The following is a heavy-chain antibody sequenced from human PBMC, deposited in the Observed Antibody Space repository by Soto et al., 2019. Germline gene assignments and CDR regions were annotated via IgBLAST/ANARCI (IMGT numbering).Heavy chain of an antibody. J-gene: IGHJ4*02. CDR1: GFTFSDFA. D-gene: IGHD6-19*01. CDR3: TWSSGWSDTGFFDC. V-gene: IGHV3-73*01. Sequence: GGSLRLSCASSGFTFSDFAMHLVRQASGKGLEWVGRIRSKANSYATEYAASVKGRFTISRDDSKSTVYLQMNSLKTEDTAVYYCTWSSGWSDTGFFDCWGQGTLVTVSS. CDR2: IRSKANSYAT.